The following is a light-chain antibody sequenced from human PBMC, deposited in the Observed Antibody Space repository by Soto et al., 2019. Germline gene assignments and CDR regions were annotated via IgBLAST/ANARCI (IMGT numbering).Light chain of an antibody. CDR3: LQYHNLWA. CDR2: RAS. J-gene: IGKJ1*01. CDR1: QNIYSN. Sequence: EIVLTQSPATLSVSTGERATFSCRASQNIYSNIAWYQQRPGQAPRLLIYRASTRAAGVPARFSGSGSGTEFTLTISSLQSEDFAVYSCLQYHNLWAFGQGTKVDIK. V-gene: IGKV3-15*01.